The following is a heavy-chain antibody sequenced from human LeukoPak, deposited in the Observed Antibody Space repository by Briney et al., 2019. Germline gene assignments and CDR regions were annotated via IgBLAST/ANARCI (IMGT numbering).Heavy chain of an antibody. V-gene: IGHV4-59*01. J-gene: IGHJ1*01. CDR3: PRGSGWYPF. Sequence: SETLSLTCTVCIGPIRKYYYNWIRQRPGKGLEWVGHISYSGGTKYNPSLKSRLSMSVATSKNQCSLMLTSVTAADPAVYYCPRGSGWYPFWGQGTLVTVSS. D-gene: IGHD6-19*01. CDR2: ISYSGGT. CDR1: IGPIRKYY.